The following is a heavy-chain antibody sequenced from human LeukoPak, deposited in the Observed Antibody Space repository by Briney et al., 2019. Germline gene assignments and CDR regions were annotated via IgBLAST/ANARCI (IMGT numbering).Heavy chain of an antibody. V-gene: IGHV4-59*12. J-gene: IGHJ6*03. Sequence: SETLSLTCTVSGGSMRSYYWSWLRRPPGKGLEWIGYIYYSGGINYNPSLKSRVTISVDTSKNQFSLKLSSVTAADTAVYYCARVKYYYYMDVWGKGTTVTVSS. CDR2: IYYSGGI. CDR3: ARVKYYYYMDV. CDR1: GGSMRSYY.